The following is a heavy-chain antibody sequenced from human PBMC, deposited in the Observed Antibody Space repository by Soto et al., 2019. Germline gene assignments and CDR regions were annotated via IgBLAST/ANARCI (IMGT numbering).Heavy chain of an antibody. Sequence: GGSLRLSCAASGFTFSSYAMSWVRQAPGKGLEWVSAISGSGGSTYYADSVKGRFTISRDNSKNTLYLQMNSLRAEDTAVYYCARDVFGDYAHLPFDYWGQGTLVTVS. CDR1: GFTFSSYA. V-gene: IGHV3-23*01. CDR3: ARDVFGDYAHLPFDY. J-gene: IGHJ4*02. CDR2: ISGSGGST. D-gene: IGHD4-17*01.